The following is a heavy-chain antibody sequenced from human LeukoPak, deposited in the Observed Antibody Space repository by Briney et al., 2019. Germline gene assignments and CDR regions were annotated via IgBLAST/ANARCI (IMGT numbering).Heavy chain of an antibody. V-gene: IGHV1-18*01. J-gene: IGHJ4*02. CDR1: GYTFTSYG. CDR2: ISAYNGNT. Sequence: ASVNVSCKSSGYTFTSYGISWVRQAPGQGLEWMGWISAYNGNTNYAQKLQGSVTMTTDTSTSTAYMELRSLRSDDTAVYYCALRQGVYIGYWGQGTLVTVSS. CDR3: ALRQGVYIGY. D-gene: IGHD6-13*01.